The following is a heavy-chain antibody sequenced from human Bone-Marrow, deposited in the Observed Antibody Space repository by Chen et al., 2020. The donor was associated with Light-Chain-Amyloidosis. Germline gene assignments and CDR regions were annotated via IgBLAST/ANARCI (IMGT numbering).Heavy chain of an antibody. D-gene: IGHD5-12*01. CDR3: ARRRDGYNFDY. CDR2: IYPDDSDA. V-gene: IGHV5-51*01. Sequence: EVQLEQSGPAVKKPGESLKISCKGSGYSFPNYWIGWVRQMTGKGLEWMGVIYPDDSDARYSPSFEGQVTISADKSITTAYLQWRSLKASDTAMYYCARRRDGYNFDYWGQGTLVTVSS. CDR1: GYSFPNYW. J-gene: IGHJ4*02.